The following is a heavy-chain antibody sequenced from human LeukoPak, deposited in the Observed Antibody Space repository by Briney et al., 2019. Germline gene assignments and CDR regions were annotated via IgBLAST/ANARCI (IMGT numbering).Heavy chain of an antibody. CDR2: IYYSGST. CDR3: ARDYGYYGSGTRHYYYYGMDV. Sequence: SGTLSLTCTVSGGSISSYYWSWIRQPPGKGLEWIGYIYYSGSTNYNPSLKSRVTISVDTSKNQFSLKLSSVTAADTAVYYCARDYGYYGSGTRHYYYYGMDVWGQGITVTVSS. CDR1: GGSISSYY. J-gene: IGHJ6*02. V-gene: IGHV4-59*01. D-gene: IGHD3-10*01.